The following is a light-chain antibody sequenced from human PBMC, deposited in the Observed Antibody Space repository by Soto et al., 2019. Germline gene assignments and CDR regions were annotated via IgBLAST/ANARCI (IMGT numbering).Light chain of an antibody. CDR1: QSVSSSY. J-gene: IGKJ1*01. CDR2: CAS. Sequence: EMVLTQSPGTLSLSPGERATLSCRASQSVSSSYLAWYQQKPGQAPRLLIYCASSRAAGIPDRFSGSGSGTDFTLTISRLEPEDFAVDYCQEYGSSPWTFGQGTKVYSK. V-gene: IGKV3-20*01. CDR3: QEYGSSPWT.